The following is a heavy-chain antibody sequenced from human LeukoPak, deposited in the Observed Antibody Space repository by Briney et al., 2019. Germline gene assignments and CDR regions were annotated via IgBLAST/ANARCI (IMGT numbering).Heavy chain of an antibody. CDR3: ARGDHSSSWYPGGMDV. Sequence: GRSLRLSCAASGFTFSSYAMHWVRQAPGKRLEWVAVISYDGSNKYYADSVKGRFTISRDNSKNTLYLQMNSLRAEDTAVYYCARGDHSSSWYPGGMDVWGQGTTVTVSS. CDR2: ISYDGSNK. V-gene: IGHV3-30-3*01. J-gene: IGHJ6*02. D-gene: IGHD6-13*01. CDR1: GFTFSSYA.